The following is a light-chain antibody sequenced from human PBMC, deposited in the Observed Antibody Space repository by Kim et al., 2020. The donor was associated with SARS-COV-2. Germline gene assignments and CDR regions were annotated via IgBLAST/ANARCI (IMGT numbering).Light chain of an antibody. Sequence: QSVLTQPPSVSAAPGQKVTISCSGSSSNIGNNYVSWYQQLPGTAPKLLIYDNNKRPSGIPDRFSGSKSGTSATLGITGLQTGDEAEYYCGTWDDSLSSVVFGGGTQLTVL. V-gene: IGLV1-51*01. CDR1: SSNIGNNY. CDR2: DNN. CDR3: GTWDDSLSSVV. J-gene: IGLJ2*01.